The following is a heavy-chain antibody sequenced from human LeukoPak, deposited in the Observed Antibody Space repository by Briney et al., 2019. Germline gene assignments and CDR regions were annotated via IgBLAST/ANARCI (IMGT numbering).Heavy chain of an antibody. CDR2: ISYTGTT. Sequence: PSETLSLTCTVSGGSIGSSAYSWGWIRQPPGKGLEWIGSISYTGTTYYNPSLKSRVTISVDTSKNQFSLKLSSVTAADTAVYYCARMPGYSYYYMDVWGKGTTVTVSS. J-gene: IGHJ6*03. CDR3: ARMPGYSYYYMDV. CDR1: GGSIGSSAYS. D-gene: IGHD5-18*01. V-gene: IGHV4-39*07.